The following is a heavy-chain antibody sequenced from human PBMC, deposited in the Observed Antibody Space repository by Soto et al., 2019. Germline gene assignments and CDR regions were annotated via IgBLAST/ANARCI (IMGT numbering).Heavy chain of an antibody. J-gene: IGHJ4*02. D-gene: IGHD2-15*01. V-gene: IGHV5-51*01. CDR1: GYIFTSYW. CDR3: ARVVVVVAGSVYLDH. Sequence: GESLKISCKGSGYIFTSYWIAWVCQMPGKGLEWMGIVHPGDSDTRYSPSIQGQVTISVDKSISTAYLQWSSLKASDTAMYYCARVVVVVAGSVYLDHCGQGTLVTVSS. CDR2: VHPGDSDT.